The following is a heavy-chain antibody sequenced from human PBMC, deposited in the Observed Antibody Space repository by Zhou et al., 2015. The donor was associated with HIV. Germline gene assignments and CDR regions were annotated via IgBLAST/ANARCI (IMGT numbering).Heavy chain of an antibody. CDR3: ARGGTSWSGYDYYYYYMDV. Sequence: QVQLVQSGAEVKKPGSSVKVSCKASGGTFSSYAISWVRQAPGQGLEWMGGIIPIFGTANYAQKFQGRVTITADESTSTAYMELSSLRSEDTAVYYCARGGTSWSGYDYYYYYMDVWGKGTTVTVSS. CDR2: IIPIFGTA. CDR1: GGTFSSYA. V-gene: IGHV1-69*01. D-gene: IGHD3-3*01. J-gene: IGHJ6*03.